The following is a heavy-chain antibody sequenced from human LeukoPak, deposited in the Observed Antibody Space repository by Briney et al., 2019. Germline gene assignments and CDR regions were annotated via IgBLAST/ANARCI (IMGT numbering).Heavy chain of an antibody. Sequence: GGSLRLSCAASGFTFSDYWMSWVRQAPGKGPEWVATIKEDGSEKYYVDSVKGRFTISRDNAKNSLYLQMNSLRAEDTAVYYCARGGKNRFDYWGQGTLVTVSS. CDR3: ARGGKNRFDY. V-gene: IGHV3-7*01. D-gene: IGHD1-14*01. CDR1: GFTFSDYW. J-gene: IGHJ4*02. CDR2: IKEDGSEK.